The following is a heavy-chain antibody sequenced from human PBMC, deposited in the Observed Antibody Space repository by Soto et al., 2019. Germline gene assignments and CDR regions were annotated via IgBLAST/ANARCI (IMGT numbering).Heavy chain of an antibody. Sequence: GGSLRLSCAASGFTFSSYSMNWVRQAPGKGLEWVSSISSSSSYIYYADSVKGRFTISRDNAKNSLYLQMNSLRAEDTAVYYCASEAGGWDFDYWGQGTLVTVSS. J-gene: IGHJ4*02. CDR2: ISSSSSYI. CDR3: ASEAGGWDFDY. CDR1: GFTFSSYS. V-gene: IGHV3-21*01. D-gene: IGHD6-19*01.